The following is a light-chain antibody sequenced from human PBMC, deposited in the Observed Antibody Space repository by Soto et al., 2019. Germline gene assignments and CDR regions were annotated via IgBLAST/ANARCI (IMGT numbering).Light chain of an antibody. J-gene: IGKJ2*01. V-gene: IGKV3-15*01. CDR1: ESLFGF. CDR3: QSYNDWPFA. CDR2: GVS. Sequence: DIVLTQSPDTLSVSPGDRVTLSCRASESLFGFLAWYQQKPGQAPRLLMYGVSTRATGVPARFRGGGSATDFILTISSLQPEDSAFYLCQSYNDWPFASGLGTRLEI.